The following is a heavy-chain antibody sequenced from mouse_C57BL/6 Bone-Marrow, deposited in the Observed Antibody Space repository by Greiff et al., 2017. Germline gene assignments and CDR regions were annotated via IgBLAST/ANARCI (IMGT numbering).Heavy chain of an antibody. D-gene: IGHD1-1*01. J-gene: IGHJ2*01. CDR2: IHPNSGST. V-gene: IGHV1-64*01. CDR1: GYTFTSYW. CDR3: ASAYYGSFFDY. Sequence: QVQLQQPVAELVKPGASVKLSCKASGYTFTSYWMHWVKQRPGQGLEWIGMIHPNSGSTNYNEKFKSKATLTVDKSSSTAYMQLSSLTSEDSAVYYCASAYYGSFFDYWGQGTTLTVSA.